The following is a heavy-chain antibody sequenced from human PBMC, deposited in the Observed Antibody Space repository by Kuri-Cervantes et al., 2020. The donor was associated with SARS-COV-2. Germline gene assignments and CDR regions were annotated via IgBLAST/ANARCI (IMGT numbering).Heavy chain of an antibody. CDR1: GYTFTGYY. CDR3: ARGFQSKSGYYYYGMDV. J-gene: IGHJ6*04. V-gene: IGHV1-2*02. Sequence: ASVKVSCKASGYTFTGYYMHWVRQAPGQGLEWMGWINPNSGGTNYAQKFQGRVTMTRDTYISTAYMELSRLRSDDTAVYYCARGFQSKSGYYYYGMDVWGKGTTVTVSS. CDR2: INPNSGGT. D-gene: IGHD4-11*01.